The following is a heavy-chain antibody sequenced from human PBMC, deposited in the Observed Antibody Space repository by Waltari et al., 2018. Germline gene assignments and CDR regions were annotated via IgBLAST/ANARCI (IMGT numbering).Heavy chain of an antibody. J-gene: IGHJ5*02. CDR2: IWYDGSNK. D-gene: IGHD2-21*02. Sequence: QVQLVESGGGVVQPGRSLRLSCAASGFTFSSYGMHWVRQAPGKGLEWVAVIWYDGSNKYYADTVKGRFTISRDNSKNTLYLQMNSLRAEDTAVYYCARTAVAVTPQNNWFDPWGQGTLVTVSS. V-gene: IGHV3-33*01. CDR3: ARTAVAVTPQNNWFDP. CDR1: GFTFSSYG.